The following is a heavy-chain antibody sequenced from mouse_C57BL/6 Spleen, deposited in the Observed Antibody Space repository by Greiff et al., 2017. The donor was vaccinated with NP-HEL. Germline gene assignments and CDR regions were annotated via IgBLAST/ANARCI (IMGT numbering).Heavy chain of an antibody. CDR3: ARHLDD. CDR2: INPNNGGT. CDR1: GYTFTDYY. J-gene: IGHJ4*01. V-gene: IGHV1-26*01. Sequence: EVKLQQSGPELVKPGASVKISCKASGYTFTDYYMNWVKQSHGKSLEWIGDINPNNGGTSYNQKFKGKATLTVDKSTSTAYMELRSLTSEDSAVYYCARHLDDWGKGTSVTVSS.